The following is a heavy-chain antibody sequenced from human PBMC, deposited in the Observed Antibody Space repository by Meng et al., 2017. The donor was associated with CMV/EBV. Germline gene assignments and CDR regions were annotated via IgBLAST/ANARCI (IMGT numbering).Heavy chain of an antibody. Sequence: GESLKISCAASGFTFDDYGMSWVRQAPGKGLEWVSGINWNGGSTGYADSVKGRFTISRDNAKNSLYLQMNSLRAEDTALYYYARDRASGSFLYYYYGMDVWGQGTTVTVSS. CDR3: ARDRASGSFLYYYYGMDV. J-gene: IGHJ6*02. D-gene: IGHD3-10*01. CDR2: INWNGGST. CDR1: GFTFDDYG. V-gene: IGHV3-20*04.